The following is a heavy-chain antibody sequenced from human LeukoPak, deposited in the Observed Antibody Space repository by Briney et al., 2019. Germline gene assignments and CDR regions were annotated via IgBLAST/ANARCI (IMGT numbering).Heavy chain of an antibody. CDR2: IYTSGST. Sequence: SETLSLTCTVPGGSISSYYWSWIRQPAGKGLEWIGRIYTSGSTNYNPSLKSRVTMSVDTSKNQFSLKLSSVTAADTAGYYCARAPGYYDSTGYYYYYYMDVWGKGTTVTVPS. J-gene: IGHJ6*03. V-gene: IGHV4-4*07. CDR1: GGSISSYY. CDR3: ARAPGYYDSTGYYYYYYMDV. D-gene: IGHD3-22*01.